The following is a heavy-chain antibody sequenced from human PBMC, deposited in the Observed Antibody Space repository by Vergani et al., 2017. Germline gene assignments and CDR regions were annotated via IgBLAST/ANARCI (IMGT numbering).Heavy chain of an antibody. CDR1: GESIRSGSHY. V-gene: IGHV4-61*02. CDR3: ARSLPCCTSGSCPAI. CDR2: LQTGGST. Sequence: QVKLQESGPGLLKPSQTLSLTCTVSGESIRSGSHYWSWIRQPAGKGPEWIGHLQTGGSTDRNPPVMRRVSISVDTSKNQFSLKLNSVTVADTAVYYCARSLPCCTSGSCPAIWGQGTQVTVSS. D-gene: IGHD2-15*01. J-gene: IGHJ4*02.